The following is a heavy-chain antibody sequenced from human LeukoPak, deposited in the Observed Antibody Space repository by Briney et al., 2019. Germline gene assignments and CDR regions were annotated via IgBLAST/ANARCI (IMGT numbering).Heavy chain of an antibody. CDR1: GFTFSSYS. D-gene: IGHD3-10*01. Sequence: GGSLRLSCAASGFTFSSYSMNWVRQAPGKGLEWVSSISSSSSYIYYADSVKGRFTISRDNAKNSLYLQMNSLRAEDTAVYYCARAMVRGVTRGYGLDVWGQGTMVTVSS. J-gene: IGHJ3*01. CDR2: ISSSSSYI. CDR3: ARAMVRGVTRGYGLDV. V-gene: IGHV3-21*01.